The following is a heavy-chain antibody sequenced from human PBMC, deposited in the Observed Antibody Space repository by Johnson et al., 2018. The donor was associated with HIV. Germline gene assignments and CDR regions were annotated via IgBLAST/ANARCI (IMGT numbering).Heavy chain of an antibody. V-gene: IGHV3-30*03. Sequence: QVQLVESGGGLVKPGGSLRLSCAASGFTFSDYYMSWIRQAPGKGLEWVAVTSYDEIKKNYADSVKGRFTISRDNSKNTLYLQMNSLRIEDTAVYYCARDRFGSGRPNAFDLWGQGTMVTVSS. CDR3: ARDRFGSGRPNAFDL. D-gene: IGHD3-10*01. CDR2: TSYDEIKK. J-gene: IGHJ3*01. CDR1: GFTFSDYY.